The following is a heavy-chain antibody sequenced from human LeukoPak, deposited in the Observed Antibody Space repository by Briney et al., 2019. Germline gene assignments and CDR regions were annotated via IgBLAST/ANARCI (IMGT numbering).Heavy chain of an antibody. V-gene: IGHV3-7*01. CDR3: ARYWRGSPFDS. Sequence: GGSLRLSCAASGFTFSTYWMTWVRQAPGKGLEWVANIKQDGSEKYYVDSVKGRLTISRDNAKNSLYLQMNSLRAEDTAMYYCARYWRGSPFDSWGQGTLVTVSS. D-gene: IGHD3-3*01. J-gene: IGHJ4*02. CDR1: GFTFSTYW. CDR2: IKQDGSEK.